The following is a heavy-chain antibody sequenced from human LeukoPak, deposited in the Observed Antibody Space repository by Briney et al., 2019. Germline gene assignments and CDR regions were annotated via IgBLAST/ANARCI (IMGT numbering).Heavy chain of an antibody. CDR3: AKRSSPGTYYFDY. CDR2: ISDGCGGA. Sequence: PGGSLRLSCAASGFTFSSYAMSWVRQARGKGRECVSSISDGCGGAYYADTVKGRFTVSRDNSKNTLYLLLNSLRAEDTAVYYCAKRSSPGTYYFDYWGQGTLVTVSS. J-gene: IGHJ4*02. CDR1: GFTFSSYA. V-gene: IGHV3-23*01. D-gene: IGHD6-13*01.